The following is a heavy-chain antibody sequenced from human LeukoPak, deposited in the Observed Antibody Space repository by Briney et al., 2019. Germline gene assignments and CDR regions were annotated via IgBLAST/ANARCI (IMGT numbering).Heavy chain of an antibody. CDR2: ITWNSDNI. D-gene: IGHD6-19*01. CDR1: GFTFEDYA. V-gene: IGHV3-9*01. CDR3: VKESEDSSGWATRYYFDY. J-gene: IGHJ4*02. Sequence: PGGSLRLSCAASGFTFEDYAMHWVRQAPGKGLEWVAGITWNSDNIDYAESVRGRFTISRDNAKNSLYLEMSSLRLEDTALYYCVKESEDSSGWATRYYFDYWGQGSLVTVSS.